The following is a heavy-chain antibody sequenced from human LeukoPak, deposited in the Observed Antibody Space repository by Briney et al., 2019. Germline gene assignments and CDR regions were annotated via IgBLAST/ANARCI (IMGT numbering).Heavy chain of an antibody. D-gene: IGHD6-13*01. CDR3: AREGDSSSWST. V-gene: IGHV4-59*01. CDR1: GFTFSDYY. Sequence: LRLSCAASGFTFSDYYMSWIRQPPGKGLEWIGSIYYSGSTNYNPSLKSRVTISVDTSKNQFSLKLSSVTAADTAVYYCAREGDSSSWSTWGQGTLVTVSS. CDR2: IYYSGST. J-gene: IGHJ5*02.